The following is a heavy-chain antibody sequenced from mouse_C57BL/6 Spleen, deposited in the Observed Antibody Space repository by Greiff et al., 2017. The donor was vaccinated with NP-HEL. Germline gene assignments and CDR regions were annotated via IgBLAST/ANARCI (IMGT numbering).Heavy chain of an antibody. J-gene: IGHJ4*01. CDR3: ARWIYSNYGYYAMNY. Sequence: VQLQQPGAELVMPGASVKLSCKASGYTFTSYWMHWVKQRPGQGLEWIGEIDPSDSYTNYNQKFKGKSTLTVDKSSSTAYMQLSSLTSEDSAVYYCARWIYSNYGYYAMNYWGQGTSVTVSS. D-gene: IGHD2-5*01. V-gene: IGHV1-69*01. CDR1: GYTFTSYW. CDR2: IDPSDSYT.